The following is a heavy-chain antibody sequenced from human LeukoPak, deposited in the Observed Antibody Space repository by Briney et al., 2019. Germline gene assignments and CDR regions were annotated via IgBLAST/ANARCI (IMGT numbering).Heavy chain of an antibody. Sequence: GGSLRLSCAASGFTFSSYSMNWVRQAPGKGLEWASYISSSCSTIYYADSVKGRFTISRDNAKNSLYLQMNGLRAEDTAVYYCARGTYGDYSYDYWGQGTLVTVSS. J-gene: IGHJ4*02. V-gene: IGHV3-48*01. CDR1: GFTFSSYS. CDR3: ARGTYGDYSYDY. D-gene: IGHD4-17*01. CDR2: ISSSCSTI.